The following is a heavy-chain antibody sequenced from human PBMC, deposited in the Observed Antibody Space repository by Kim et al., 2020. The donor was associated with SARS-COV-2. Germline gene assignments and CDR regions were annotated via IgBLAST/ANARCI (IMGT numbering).Heavy chain of an antibody. Sequence: VKCRLTISRDDSKNVLYLQMNSRKTEDTALYYCARGATALQYYYYGLDVWGQGTTVTVSS. V-gene: IGHV3-72*01. J-gene: IGHJ6*02. CDR3: ARGATALQYYYYGLDV. D-gene: IGHD4-4*01.